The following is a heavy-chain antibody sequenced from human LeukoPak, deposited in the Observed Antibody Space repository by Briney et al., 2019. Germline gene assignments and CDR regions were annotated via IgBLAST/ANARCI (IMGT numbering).Heavy chain of an antibody. Sequence: SETLSLTCTVSGGSISSYYWSWIRQPPGKGLEWIGYIYYSGSTNYNPSLKSRVTISVDTSKNQFSLKLSSVTAADTAVYYCARRAISYYYGMDVWGQGTTVTVSS. CDR3: ARRAISYYYGMDV. CDR1: GGSISSYY. V-gene: IGHV4-59*08. J-gene: IGHJ6*02. CDR2: IYYSGST.